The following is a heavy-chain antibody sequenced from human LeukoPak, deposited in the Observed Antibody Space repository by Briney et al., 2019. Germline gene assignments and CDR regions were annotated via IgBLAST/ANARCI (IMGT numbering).Heavy chain of an antibody. J-gene: IGHJ4*02. CDR3: AKDGSGSFGQLYFDY. CDR2: ISATDGST. CDR1: RFTFSSYA. D-gene: IGHD3-10*01. V-gene: IGHV3-23*01. Sequence: RGSLRLSCAASRFTFSSYAMSWVRQAPGQGLEWVSVISATDGSTYYADSVKGRFTISRDNSKNTLYLQMNSLRAEDTAVYFFAKDGSGSFGQLYFDYWGQGTLVTVS.